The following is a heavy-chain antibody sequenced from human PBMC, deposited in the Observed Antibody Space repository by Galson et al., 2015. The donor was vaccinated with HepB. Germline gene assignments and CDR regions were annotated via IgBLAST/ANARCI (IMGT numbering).Heavy chain of an antibody. CDR3: ARVHCSGGSCYYYMDV. J-gene: IGHJ6*03. CDR1: GYTFTSYA. Sequence: SVKVSCKASGYTFTSYAMHWVRQAPGQRLEWMGWINAGNGNTKYSQKFQGRVTITRDTSASTAYMELSSLRSEDTAVYYCARVHCSGGSCYYYMDVWGKGTTVTVSS. D-gene: IGHD2-15*01. V-gene: IGHV1-3*01. CDR2: INAGNGNT.